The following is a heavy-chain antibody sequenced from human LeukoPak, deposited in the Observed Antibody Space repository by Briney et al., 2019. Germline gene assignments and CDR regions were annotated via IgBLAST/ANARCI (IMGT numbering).Heavy chain of an antibody. CDR1: GGSFSGCY. CDR3: ARGGGSGSYYKRRPHYYYGMDV. CDR2: INHSGST. J-gene: IGHJ6*02. D-gene: IGHD3-10*01. V-gene: IGHV4-34*01. Sequence: SETLSLTCAVYGGSFSGCYWSWIRQPPGKGLEWIGEINHSGSTNYNPSLKSRVTISVDTSKNQFSLKLSSVTAADTAVYYCARGGGSGSYYKRRPHYYYGMDVWGQGTTVTVSS.